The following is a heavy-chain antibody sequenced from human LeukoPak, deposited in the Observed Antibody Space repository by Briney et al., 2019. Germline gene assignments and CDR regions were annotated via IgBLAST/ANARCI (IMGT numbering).Heavy chain of an antibody. CDR3: ARARSSGEAFDN. CDR1: GYTFTGYY. Sequence: ASVKVSCKASGYTFTGYYMHWVRQAPGQGLEWMGWINPNSGGTNYAQKFQGRATMTRGTSISTAYMELSRLRSDDTPVYYCARARSSGEAFDNWGQETLVT. D-gene: IGHD6-19*01. J-gene: IGHJ4*02. V-gene: IGHV1-2*02. CDR2: INPNSGGT.